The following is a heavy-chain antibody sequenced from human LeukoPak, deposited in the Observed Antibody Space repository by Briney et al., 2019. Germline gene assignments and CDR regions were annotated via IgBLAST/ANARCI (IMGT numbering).Heavy chain of an antibody. CDR3: ARGKSELDFSFEY. J-gene: IGHJ4*02. D-gene: IGHD1-7*01. Sequence: PGGSLRLSCAASGFTFSSYAMEWVRQAPGEGLEWVAVISYDGSNQYYADSVKGRLTISRDNSKSTLYLQMNSLRVGDTAVYYCARGKSELDFSFEYWGQGTLVTVSS. CDR1: GFTFSSYA. V-gene: IGHV3-30*04. CDR2: ISYDGSNQ.